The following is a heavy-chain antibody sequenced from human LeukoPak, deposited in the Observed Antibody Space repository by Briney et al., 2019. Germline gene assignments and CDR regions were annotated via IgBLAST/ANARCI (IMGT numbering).Heavy chain of an antibody. Sequence: ASVKVSCKASGGTFSSYAISWVRQAPGQGLEWMGGIIPIFGTANYAQKFQGRVTITADESTSTAYMELSSLRSEDTAVYYCARDEAAVAPTSGYYYMDVWGKGTTVTVSS. D-gene: IGHD6-19*01. CDR1: GGTFSSYA. J-gene: IGHJ6*03. V-gene: IGHV1-69*01. CDR2: IIPIFGTA. CDR3: ARDEAAVAPTSGYYYMDV.